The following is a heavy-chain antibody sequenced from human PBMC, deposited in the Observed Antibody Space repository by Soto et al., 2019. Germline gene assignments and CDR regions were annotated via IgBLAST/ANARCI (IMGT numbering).Heavy chain of an antibody. CDR2: ISDDGSRA. CDR1: GFTFSMYW. CDR3: TRGPRPSSVGTGAF. V-gene: IGHV3-74*01. D-gene: IGHD3-10*01. Sequence: PGGSLRLSCTASGFTFSMYWMHWVRQVPGKGPEWVSRISDDGSRADYADSVKGRFTISRDNAKNTLYLEMHVLRADDTAVYYCTRGPRPSSVGTGAFWGQGTPV. J-gene: IGHJ4*02.